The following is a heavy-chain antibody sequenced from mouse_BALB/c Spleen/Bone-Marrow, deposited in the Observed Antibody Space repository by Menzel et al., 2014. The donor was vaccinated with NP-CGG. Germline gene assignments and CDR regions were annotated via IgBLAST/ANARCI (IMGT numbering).Heavy chain of an antibody. D-gene: IGHD2-14*01. Sequence: EVKLQESGPELVKPGASVKISCKASGYSFTGYTMNWVKQSPGKNLEWIGLINPYNGGSSYNQKFKGRATLTVDKSSSTAYLELLSLISEDSAVFYCAGGEVQRGFDVWGAGTTVTVSS. J-gene: IGHJ1*01. CDR1: GYSFTGYT. CDR2: INPYNGGS. CDR3: AGGEVQRGFDV. V-gene: IGHV1-31*01.